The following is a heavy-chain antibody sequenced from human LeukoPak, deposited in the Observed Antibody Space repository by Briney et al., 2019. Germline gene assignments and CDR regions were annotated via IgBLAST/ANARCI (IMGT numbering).Heavy chain of an antibody. D-gene: IGHD6-19*01. CDR3: ATYNGGWSRSAPLDY. CDR2: IYSGGNT. CDR1: GFIVSSSY. J-gene: IGHJ4*02. V-gene: IGHV3-53*01. Sequence: LGGSLRLSCAASGFIVSSSYMNWVRQAPGKGLESVSVIYSGGNTYHADSVKGRFTISRDNSKNTLYLQMNSLRTEDTAVYYCATYNGGWSRSAPLDYWGQGTLVTVSS.